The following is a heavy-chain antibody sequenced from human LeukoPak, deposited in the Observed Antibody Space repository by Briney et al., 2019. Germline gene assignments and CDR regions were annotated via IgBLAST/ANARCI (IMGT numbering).Heavy chain of an antibody. Sequence: ASVKVSCTASGGTFSIYAISWVRQAPGQGLEWMGGIIPIFGTANYAQKFQGRVTITADESTSTAYMELSSLRSEDTAVYYCARDLRGSYELFDYWGQGTLVTVSS. CDR1: GGTFSIYA. J-gene: IGHJ4*02. CDR2: IIPIFGTA. CDR3: ARDLRGSYELFDY. D-gene: IGHD1-26*01. V-gene: IGHV1-69*13.